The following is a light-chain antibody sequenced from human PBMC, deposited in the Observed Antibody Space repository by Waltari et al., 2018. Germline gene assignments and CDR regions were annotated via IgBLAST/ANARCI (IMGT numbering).Light chain of an antibody. CDR3: QTWGMNIQV. J-gene: IGLJ3*02. CDR2: VNSDGSH. V-gene: IGLV4-69*01. Sequence: QLVLTQSPSASASLGASVKLTCTLTGEYSAYTIAWHQLQPEKGPRYLMNVNSDGSHDKADGIPERFSGSSAGAERYLIISRLQSDDDADYFCQTWGMNIQVFGGGTRLTVL. CDR1: GEYSAYT.